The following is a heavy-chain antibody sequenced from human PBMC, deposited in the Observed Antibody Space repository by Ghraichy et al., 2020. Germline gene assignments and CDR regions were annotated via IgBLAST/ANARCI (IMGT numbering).Heavy chain of an antibody. CDR1: GDSISSAAYY. D-gene: IGHD2-21*01. V-gene: IGHV4-39*01. J-gene: IGHJ4*02. CDR2: IYYSGGT. Sequence: ETLSLTCTVSGDSISSAAYYWAWIRQPPGKELEWIGNIYYSGGTYYKPSLKSRVTISIDTSKNPFSLQLRFVTGADTALYYCARHLVIADSYSYYFDSWGQGTLVTVSS. CDR3: ARHLVIADSYSYYFDS.